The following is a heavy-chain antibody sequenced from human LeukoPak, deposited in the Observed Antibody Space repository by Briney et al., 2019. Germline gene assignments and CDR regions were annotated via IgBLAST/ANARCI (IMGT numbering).Heavy chain of an antibody. Sequence: GGSLRLSCAASGFTFSSYGMHWVRQAPGKGLEWVAVISYDGSNKYYADSVKGRFTISRDNSKNTLYLQMNSLRAEDTAVYYCAKARSAVADDFDYWGQGTLVTVSS. CDR2: ISYDGSNK. V-gene: IGHV3-30*18. CDR3: AKARSAVADDFDY. D-gene: IGHD6-19*01. CDR1: GFTFSSYG. J-gene: IGHJ4*02.